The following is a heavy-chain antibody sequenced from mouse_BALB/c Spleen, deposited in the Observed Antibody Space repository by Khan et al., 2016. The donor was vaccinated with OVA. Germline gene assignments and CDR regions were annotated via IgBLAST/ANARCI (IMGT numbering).Heavy chain of an antibody. CDR3: ARDAAMDY. J-gene: IGHJ4*01. Sequence: VQLQESGPGLVAPSQSLSITCTVSGFSLTDYGVNWVRQPPGKGLEWLGMIWGDGSTDYNSALKSRLSISEDNSKSQVFLKMNSLQTDDTARYYCARDAAMDYWGQGTSVTVSS. CDR2: IWGDGST. V-gene: IGHV2-6-7*01. CDR1: GFSLTDYG.